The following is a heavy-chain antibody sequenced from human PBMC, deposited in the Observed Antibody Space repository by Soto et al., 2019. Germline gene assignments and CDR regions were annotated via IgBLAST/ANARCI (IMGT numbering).Heavy chain of an antibody. J-gene: IGHJ4*02. V-gene: IGHV3-30-3*01. D-gene: IGHD2-15*01. CDR3: ARDRYCSGGSCFDC. Sequence: QVQLVESGGGVVQPGRSLRLSCAASGFTFSSYAMHWVRQAPGKGLECVAVISYDGSNKYYADSVKGRFTISRDNSKNTLYLQMNSLRAEDTAVYYCARDRYCSGGSCFDCWGQGTLVTVSS. CDR2: ISYDGSNK. CDR1: GFTFSSYA.